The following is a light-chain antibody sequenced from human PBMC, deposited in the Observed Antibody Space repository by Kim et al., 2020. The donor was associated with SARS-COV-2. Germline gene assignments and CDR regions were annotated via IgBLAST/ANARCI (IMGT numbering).Light chain of an antibody. J-gene: IGKJ1*01. CDR1: QDISRY. V-gene: IGKV1-39*01. CDR2: TAS. CDR3: QQTYSASRT. Sequence: DIQMTQSPSYLSASVGDRVTITCRASQDISRYLNWYQQKPGKAPKLLIYTASSLQSGVPSRFTGSGSETDFTLTISSLQPEDFATYYCQQTYSASRTFGQGTKMDIK.